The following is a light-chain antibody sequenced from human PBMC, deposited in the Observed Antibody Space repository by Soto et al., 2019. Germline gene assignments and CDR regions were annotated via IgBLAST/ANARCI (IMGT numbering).Light chain of an antibody. CDR2: DAS. CDR1: QSISSW. V-gene: IGKV1-5*01. J-gene: IGKJ2*01. Sequence: DIQMTQSPSTLSASVGDRVTITCRASQSISSWLAWYQQKPGKAPKLLIYDASSLESGVPSGFSGSGSGTEFTLTISSLQPADFATYYCQQYNSYLYSFGQGTKLEIK. CDR3: QQYNSYLYS.